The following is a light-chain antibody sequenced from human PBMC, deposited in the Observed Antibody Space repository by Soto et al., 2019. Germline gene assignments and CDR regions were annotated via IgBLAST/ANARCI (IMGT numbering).Light chain of an antibody. CDR3: QQYYDYPRT. Sequence: DIDMTQWPSTLSASVGDRVKITCRASQSISSWLAWYQQKPGKAPKLLIYKASSLESGVPSRFSGSGSGTDFILTINWLQSEDFATYYCQQYYDYPRTFGQGTKVDI. CDR1: QSISSW. CDR2: KAS. V-gene: IGKV1-5*03. J-gene: IGKJ1*01.